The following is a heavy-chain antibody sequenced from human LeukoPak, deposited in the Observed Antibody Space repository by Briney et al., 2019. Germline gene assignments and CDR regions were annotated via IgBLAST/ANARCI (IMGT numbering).Heavy chain of an antibody. V-gene: IGHV4-38-2*02. Sequence: SETLSLTCTVSTYSISSGFYWGWIRQPPGKGLEWIGSIYHSGSTYYNPSLKSRLTISVDTSKNQFSLNLSSVTAADTAVYYCARAGTTSPLDYWGQGTLVTVSS. CDR3: ARAGTTSPLDY. D-gene: IGHD1-7*01. CDR1: TYSISSGFY. J-gene: IGHJ4*02. CDR2: IYHSGST.